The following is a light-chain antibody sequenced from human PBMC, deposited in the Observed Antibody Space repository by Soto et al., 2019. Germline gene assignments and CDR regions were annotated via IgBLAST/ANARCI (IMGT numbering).Light chain of an antibody. V-gene: IGLV1-44*01. J-gene: IGLJ3*02. CDR2: SNN. Sequence: QSVLTQPPSASGTPGQRVTISCSGRSSNIGRNTVNWYQQLPGTAPKLLIYSNNQRPPGVPDRFSGSKSGTSASLAISGLQSEDEADYYCAAWDDNLKGWVFGGGTKLTVL. CDR1: SSNIGRNT. CDR3: AAWDDNLKGWV.